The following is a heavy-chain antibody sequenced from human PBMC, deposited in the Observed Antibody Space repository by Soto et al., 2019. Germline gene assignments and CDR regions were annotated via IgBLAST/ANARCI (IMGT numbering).Heavy chain of an antibody. Sequence: GGSLRLSCAASGFIFGADWMSWVRQAPGKGPEWVANIIQDGSEKYYVDSVKGRFTISRDNIKNALYLHLDSLRVEDTAMYYCARGCQWGHGTLVTGSS. CDR1: GFIFGADW. D-gene: IGHD6-19*01. J-gene: IGHJ4*01. CDR3: ARGCQ. CDR2: IIQDGSEK. V-gene: IGHV3-7*05.